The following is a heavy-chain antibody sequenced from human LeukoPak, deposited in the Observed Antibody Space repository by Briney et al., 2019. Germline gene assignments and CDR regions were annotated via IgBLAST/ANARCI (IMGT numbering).Heavy chain of an antibody. CDR3: ASRRGTVVTLSGDAFDI. J-gene: IGHJ3*02. D-gene: IGHD2-21*02. CDR2: INHSGST. Sequence: SETLSLTCAVYGGSFSGYYWSWIRQPPGKGLEWIGEINHSGSTNYNLSLKSRVTISVDTSKNQFSLKLSSVTAADTAVYYCASRRGTVVTLSGDAFDIWGQGTMVTVSS. V-gene: IGHV4-34*01. CDR1: GGSFSGYY.